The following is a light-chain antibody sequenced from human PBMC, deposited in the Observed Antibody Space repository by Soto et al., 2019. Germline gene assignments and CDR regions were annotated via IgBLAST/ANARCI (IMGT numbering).Light chain of an antibody. Sequence: QAVVTQPASVSGSPGQSITISCTGTSSDVGSYNLVSWYQQHPGKAPKLMIFEVNNRPSGVSNRFSGSKSGNTASLTISGLQAEDEADYYCSSWTSSTTLVFGGGTKLTVL. V-gene: IGLV2-14*02. CDR1: SSDVGSYNL. CDR3: SSWTSSTTLV. CDR2: EVN. J-gene: IGLJ2*01.